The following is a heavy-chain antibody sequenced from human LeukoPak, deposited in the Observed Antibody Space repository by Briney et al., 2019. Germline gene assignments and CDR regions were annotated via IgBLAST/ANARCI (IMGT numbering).Heavy chain of an antibody. V-gene: IGHV1-69*13. J-gene: IGHJ4*02. Sequence: SVKVSCKASAGTFSSYGINWVRQAPGQGLEWMGGIIPIFGTANHAQKFQGRVTITADESTSTAYMDLSSLRSEDTAVYYCARSESTGTNCRDGNCYYLYYFDYWGQGTLVTVSS. CDR3: ARSESTGTNCRDGNCYYLYYFDY. D-gene: IGHD2-21*02. CDR2: IIPIFGTA. CDR1: AGTFSSYG.